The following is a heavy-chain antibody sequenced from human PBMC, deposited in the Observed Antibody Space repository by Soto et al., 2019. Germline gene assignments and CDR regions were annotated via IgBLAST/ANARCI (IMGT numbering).Heavy chain of an antibody. Sequence: EVQLVESGGGLIQPGGSLRLSCAVSGFTVSNNYMSWVRQAPGKGLEGVSVIYSGGYTAYGDSVKGRFTISRDNSKNTLYLKINTRGAADPALFFCATHPGGGGYWGQGTLVTVSS. D-gene: IGHD3-10*01. V-gene: IGHV3-53*01. CDR1: GFTVSNNY. J-gene: IGHJ4*02. CDR3: ATHPGGGGY. CDR2: IYSGGYT.